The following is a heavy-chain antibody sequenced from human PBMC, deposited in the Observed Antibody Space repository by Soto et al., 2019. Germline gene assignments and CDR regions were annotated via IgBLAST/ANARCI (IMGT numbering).Heavy chain of an antibody. J-gene: IGHJ5*02. V-gene: IGHV3-11*01. Sequence: GGSLRLSCAASGFTFSDYYMSWIRQAPGKGLEWVSYISSSGSTIYYADSVKGRFTISRDNAKNSLYLQMNSLRAEDTAVYYCARDRIAAAGFSCFDPWGQGTLVTVSS. D-gene: IGHD6-13*01. CDR3: ARDRIAAAGFSCFDP. CDR2: ISSSGSTI. CDR1: GFTFSDYY.